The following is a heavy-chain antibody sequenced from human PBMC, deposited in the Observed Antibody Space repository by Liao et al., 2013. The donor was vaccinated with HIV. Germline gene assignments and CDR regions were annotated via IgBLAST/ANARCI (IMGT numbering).Heavy chain of an antibody. J-gene: IGHJ4*02. Sequence: QLQLQESGPGLVKPSETLSLTCTVSGGSISSSSYYWGWIRQPPGKGLEWIGSIYYSGSTYYNPSLKSRVTISVDTSKNQFSLKLSSVTAADTAVYYCARDRQDYGDYLLWGQGTPGHRLL. CDR2: IYYSGST. CDR1: GGSISSSSYY. CDR3: ARDRQDYGDYLL. D-gene: IGHD4-17*01. V-gene: IGHV4-39*07.